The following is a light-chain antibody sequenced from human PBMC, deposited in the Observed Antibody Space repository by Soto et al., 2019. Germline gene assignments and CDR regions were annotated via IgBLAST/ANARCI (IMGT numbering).Light chain of an antibody. CDR1: SSDVGGYNY. CDR2: EVS. V-gene: IGLV2-14*01. CDR3: SSFTRSNTFV. Sequence: QSALTQPASVSGSPGQSITISCTGTSSDVGGYNYVSWYQQHPGKAPKLMVYEVSKRPSGVSHRFSGSKSGNTASLTISGLQAEDEADYYCSSFTRSNTFVFGAGTKLTVL. J-gene: IGLJ1*01.